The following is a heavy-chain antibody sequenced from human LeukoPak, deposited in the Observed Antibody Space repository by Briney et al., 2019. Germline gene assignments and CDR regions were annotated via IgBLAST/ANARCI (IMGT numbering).Heavy chain of an antibody. J-gene: IGHJ3*02. CDR1: GGSISSYY. V-gene: IGHV4-59*01. D-gene: IGHD4-17*01. CDR2: IHYSGNT. Sequence: SETLSLTCTVSGGSISSYYWSWMRQPPGKGLEWIGYIHYSGNTNCNPSLKSRVTISVDTSKNQFSLKLGSVTAADTAVYYCARGDYAYAFDIWGQGTMVTVSS. CDR3: ARGDYAYAFDI.